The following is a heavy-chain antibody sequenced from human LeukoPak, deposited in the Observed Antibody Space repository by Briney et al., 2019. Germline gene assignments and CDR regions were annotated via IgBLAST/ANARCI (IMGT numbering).Heavy chain of an antibody. CDR3: ARDQSLLSPDYYDSSGYRTSGPRSGCADY. J-gene: IGHJ4*02. D-gene: IGHD3-22*01. V-gene: IGHV1-18*01. Sequence: GASVKVSCKASGYTFTSYGISWVRQAPGQGVEWMGWISAYNGKKNYAQKIQRSVTMTTDTSTSTAYMELRSLRSDDTAVYYCARDQSLLSPDYYDSSGYRTSGPRSGCADYWGQGTLVTVSS. CDR1: GYTFTSYG. CDR2: ISAYNGKK.